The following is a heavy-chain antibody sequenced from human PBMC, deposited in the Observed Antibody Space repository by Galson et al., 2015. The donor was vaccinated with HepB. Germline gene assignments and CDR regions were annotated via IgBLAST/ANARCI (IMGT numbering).Heavy chain of an antibody. J-gene: IGHJ4*02. D-gene: IGHD3-22*01. V-gene: IGHV3-21*01. Sequence: LRLSCAASGFTFSSYSMNWVRQAPGKGLEWVSSISSSSSYIYYADSVKGRFTISRDNAKNSLYLQMNSLRAEDTAVYYCARDGSGSSSGYYYCLDYWGQGTLVTVSS. CDR3: ARDGSGSSSGYYYCLDY. CDR2: ISSSSSYI. CDR1: GFTFSSYS.